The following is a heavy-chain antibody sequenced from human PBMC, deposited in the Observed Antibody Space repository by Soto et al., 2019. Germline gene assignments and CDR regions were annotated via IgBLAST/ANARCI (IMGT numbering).Heavy chain of an antibody. CDR1: GYTLTELS. CDR2: FDPEDGET. CDR3: ATVEGSGSGSYSRLFDP. V-gene: IGHV1-24*01. D-gene: IGHD3-10*01. J-gene: IGHJ5*02. Sequence: GASVKVSCKVSGYTLTELSMHWVRQAPGKGFEWMGGFDPEDGETIYAQKFQGRVTMTEDTSTDTAYMELSSLRSEDTAVYYCATVEGSGSGSYSRLFDPWGQGTLVTVSS.